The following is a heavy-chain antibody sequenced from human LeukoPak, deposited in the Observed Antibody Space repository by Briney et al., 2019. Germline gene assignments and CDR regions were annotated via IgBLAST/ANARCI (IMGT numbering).Heavy chain of an antibody. D-gene: IGHD3-22*01. CDR2: IYYSGST. CDR1: GGSISSYY. Sequence: PSETLSLTCTVSGGSISSYYWSWIRQPPGKGLEWIGYIYYSGSTNYNPSLKSRVTISVDTSKNQFSLKLSSVTAADTAVYYCARLYDSSGYYFAYFDYWGQGTLVTVSS. J-gene: IGHJ4*02. CDR3: ARLYDSSGYYFAYFDY. V-gene: IGHV4-59*08.